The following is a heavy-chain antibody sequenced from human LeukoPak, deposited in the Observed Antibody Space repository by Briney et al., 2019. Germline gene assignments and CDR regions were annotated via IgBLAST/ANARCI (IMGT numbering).Heavy chain of an antibody. CDR1: GDSVSSTSAA. V-gene: IGHV6-1*01. D-gene: IGHD4-17*01. J-gene: IGHJ4*02. Sequence: SQTLSLTCAISGDSVSSTSAAWIWTRLSPSRGLEGLGRTYYRSKWYNDYAPSVKSRITINPDTSKNQFSLQLNSVTPEDTAVYYCAGSNYGYYVYWGQGTQVTVSS. CDR3: AGSNYGYYVY. CDR2: TYYRSKWYN.